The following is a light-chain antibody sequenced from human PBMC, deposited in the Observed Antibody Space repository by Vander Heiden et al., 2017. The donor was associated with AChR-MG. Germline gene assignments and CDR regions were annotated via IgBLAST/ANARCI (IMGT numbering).Light chain of an antibody. CDR3: SSYTSSSTRV. CDR1: SSDVGGYNY. CDR2: DVS. V-gene: IGLV2-14*01. Sequence: QSALTQPASAAASPGHSITISCTGTSSDVGGYNYVSWYQQHPGKAPKLMIYDVSNRPSGVSNRFSGSKSGNTASLTISGLQAEDEADYYCSSYTSSSTRVFGGGTKLTVL. J-gene: IGLJ2*01.